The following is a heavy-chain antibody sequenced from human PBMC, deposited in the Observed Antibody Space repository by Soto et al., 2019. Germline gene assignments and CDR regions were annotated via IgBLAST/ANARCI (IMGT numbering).Heavy chain of an antibody. CDR2: IIPVLGVT. Sequence: QVQLVQSGAEVRKPGSSVEVSCMASGSTFSSYTVNWVRQAPGQGLEWIGRIIPVLGVTHYARRFQGRVTITADRSRKADYIELTSLTSEDTDVYYCARRRYCGVDCYNKFYYGMDVWGQGTTVTVSS. CDR1: GSTFSSYT. V-gene: IGHV1-69*02. J-gene: IGHJ6*02. CDR3: ARRRYCGVDCYNKFYYGMDV. D-gene: IGHD2-21*02.